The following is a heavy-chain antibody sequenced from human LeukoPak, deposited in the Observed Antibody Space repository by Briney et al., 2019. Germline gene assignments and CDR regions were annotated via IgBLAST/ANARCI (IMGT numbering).Heavy chain of an antibody. CDR3: ARVSILHYFDY. CDR2: IYYSGST. D-gene: IGHD2-21*01. Sequence: SQTLSLTWTVSGGSISSGGYYWSWIRQHPGKGLEWIGYIYYSGSTYYNPSLKSRVTISVDTSKNQFSLKLSSVTAADTAVYYCARVSILHYFDYWGQGTLVTVSS. J-gene: IGHJ4*02. CDR1: GGSISSGGYY. V-gene: IGHV4-31*02.